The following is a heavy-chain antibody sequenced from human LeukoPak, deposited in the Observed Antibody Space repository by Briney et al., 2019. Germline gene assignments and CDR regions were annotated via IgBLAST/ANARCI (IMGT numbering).Heavy chain of an antibody. CDR1: GDSISSGGYY. V-gene: IGHV4-61*02. D-gene: IGHD6-13*01. J-gene: IGHJ4*02. CDR2: IYIGGST. CDR3: ARARHPGAAGPWGLDY. Sequence: PSQTLSLTCSVSGDSISSGGYYWTWIRQPAGKGLEWIGRIYIGGSTNYNPSLKSRVTISVDTSKNQFSLKLSSVTATDTAVYYCARARHPGAAGPWGLDYWGQGTLVTVSS.